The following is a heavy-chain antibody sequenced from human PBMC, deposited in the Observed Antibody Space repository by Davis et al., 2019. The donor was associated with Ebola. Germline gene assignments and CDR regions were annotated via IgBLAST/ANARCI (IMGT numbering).Heavy chain of an antibody. CDR1: GFTFSNYA. CDR3: ARSASHQNYFDY. V-gene: IGHV3-33*08. CDR2: IWYDGSNK. J-gene: IGHJ4*02. Sequence: GESLKISCAASGFTFSNYAMHWVRQAPGKGLEWMAVIWYDGSNKYYADSVKGRFTISRDNSKNTLYLQMNSLRADDTAVYYCARSASHQNYFDYWGQGTLVTVSS.